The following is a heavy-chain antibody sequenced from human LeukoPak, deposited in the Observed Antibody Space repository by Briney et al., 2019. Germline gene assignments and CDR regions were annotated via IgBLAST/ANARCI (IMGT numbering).Heavy chain of an antibody. Sequence: SETLSLTCTVSGGSISSSSYYWGWIRQPPGKGLEWIGSIYYSGSTYYNPSLKSRVTISVDTSKNQFSLKLSSVTAADTAVYYCARVSPYCSSTSCYKGRAYYFDYWGQGTLVTVSS. V-gene: IGHV4-39*07. CDR1: GGSISSSSYY. J-gene: IGHJ4*02. CDR2: IYYSGST. D-gene: IGHD2-2*02. CDR3: ARVSPYCSSTSCYKGRAYYFDY.